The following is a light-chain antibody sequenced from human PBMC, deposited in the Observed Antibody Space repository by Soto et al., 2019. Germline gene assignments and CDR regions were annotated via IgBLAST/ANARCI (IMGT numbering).Light chain of an antibody. CDR1: QRVSSTF. CDR2: GAF. CDR3: QQYGSSPLT. J-gene: IGKJ4*01. Sequence: EVVLTQSPGTLSLSPGEGATLSCRASQRVSSTFLAWYQQKPGQAPRLLIYGAFNTATGIPDRFSGSGSGTDLTLTISRLEPEDFAVYYCQQYGSSPLTFGGGTKIEIK. V-gene: IGKV3-20*01.